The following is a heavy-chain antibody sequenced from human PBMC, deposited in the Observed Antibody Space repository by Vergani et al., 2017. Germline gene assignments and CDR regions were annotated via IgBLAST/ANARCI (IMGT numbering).Heavy chain of an antibody. V-gene: IGHV4-34*01. Sequence: QVQLQQWGAGLLKPSETLSLTCAVYGGSFSGYYWSWIRQPPGKGLEWIGEINHSGSTNYNPSLKSRVTISVDTSKNQFSLKLSSVTAADTAVYYCAREYNWNPTYYYYYYYMDVWGKGP. J-gene: IGHJ6*03. CDR3: AREYNWNPTYYYYYYYMDV. D-gene: IGHD1-20*01. CDR2: INHSGST. CDR1: GGSFSGYY.